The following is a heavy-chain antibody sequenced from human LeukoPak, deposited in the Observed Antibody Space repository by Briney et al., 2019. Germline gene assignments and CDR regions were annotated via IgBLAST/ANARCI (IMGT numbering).Heavy chain of an antibody. CDR2: IYGGGHT. V-gene: IGHV3-53*01. CDR3: ATGGRSGMAFDF. D-gene: IGHD2-8*01. CDR1: GFIATSNY. Sequence: PGGSLRLSCSFSGFIATSNYMAWVRQSAGKGLQWISFIYGGGHTLYADSVRDRFSISRDNSKSTLYLQMNSLRVEDTAVYYCATGGRSGMAFDFWGQGTLVTVSS. J-gene: IGHJ4*02.